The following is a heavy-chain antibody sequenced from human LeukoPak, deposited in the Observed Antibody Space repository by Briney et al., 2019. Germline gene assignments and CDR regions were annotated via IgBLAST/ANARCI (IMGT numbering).Heavy chain of an antibody. D-gene: IGHD3-10*01. V-gene: IGHV4-31*03. Sequence: SETLSLTCTVPGGSISSGGYYWSWIRQHPGRGLEWIGYIYYSGSTYYNPSLKSRVTISVDTSKNQFSLKLSSVTAADTAVYYCARSRRGLYDYWGQGTLVTVSS. CDR3: ARSRRGLYDY. CDR1: GGSISSGGYY. CDR2: IYYSGST. J-gene: IGHJ4*02.